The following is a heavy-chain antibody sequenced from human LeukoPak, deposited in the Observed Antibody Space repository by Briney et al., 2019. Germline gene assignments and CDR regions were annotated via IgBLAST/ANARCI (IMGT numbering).Heavy chain of an antibody. CDR2: IYTGGNT. CDR3: VRDSHGTS. Sequence: GGSLRLSCAVSGFTVSSSYMSWVRQAPGKGLEWVSIIYTGGNTYYADSVKGRFTISRDNSKNTLYLEMNSLRDEDTAVYYCVRDSHGTSWGQGTLVTVSS. J-gene: IGHJ5*02. CDR1: GFTVSSSY. V-gene: IGHV3-66*01. D-gene: IGHD1-26*01.